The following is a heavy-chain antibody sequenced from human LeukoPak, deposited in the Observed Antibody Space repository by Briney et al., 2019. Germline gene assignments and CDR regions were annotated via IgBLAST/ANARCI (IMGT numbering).Heavy chain of an antibody. J-gene: IGHJ4*02. CDR2: MNPNSGNT. CDR1: GYTFTIYD. CDR3: ATEGKMVRGVYTDF. Sequence: RASVTVSFTASGYTFTIYDINWVRQAPGQGLEWMGWMNPNSGNTAYAQKFQGRVTITRNTSISTAYMELSSLRSEDTAVYYCATEGKMVRGVYTDFWGQGTLVTVSS. D-gene: IGHD3-10*01. V-gene: IGHV1-8*03.